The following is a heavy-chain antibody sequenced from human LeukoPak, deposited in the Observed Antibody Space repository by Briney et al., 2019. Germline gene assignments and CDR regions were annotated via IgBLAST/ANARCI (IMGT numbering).Heavy chain of an antibody. CDR1: GFTVSSNY. Sequence: TGGSLRLSCAASGFTVSSNYMSWVRQAPGTGLEWVSVIYSGGSTYYADSVKGRFTISRDNSKNTLYLQMNSLRAEDTAVYYCASSLGYSYEIWGQGTLVTVSS. CDR2: IYSGGST. CDR3: ASSLGYSYEI. V-gene: IGHV3-53*01. J-gene: IGHJ4*02. D-gene: IGHD5-18*01.